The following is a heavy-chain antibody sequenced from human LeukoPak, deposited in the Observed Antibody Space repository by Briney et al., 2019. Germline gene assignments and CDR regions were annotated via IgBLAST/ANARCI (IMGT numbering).Heavy chain of an antibody. CDR2: INSDGSTT. CDR3: ARGTSGYNHGYLDY. Sequence: GVSLRLSCAASGFIFSSYWMHWVRQVPGKGPVWVSRINSDGSTTTYADSVKGRFTISRDNAKNTLYLQMNSLRAEDTAVYYCARGTSGYNHGYLDYWGQGTLVAVS. D-gene: IGHD5-12*01. J-gene: IGHJ4*02. V-gene: IGHV3-74*03. CDR1: GFIFSSYW.